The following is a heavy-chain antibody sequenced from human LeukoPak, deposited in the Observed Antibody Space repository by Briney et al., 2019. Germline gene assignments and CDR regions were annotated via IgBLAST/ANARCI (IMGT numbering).Heavy chain of an antibody. CDR1: GFIFSDYY. D-gene: IGHD3-3*01. Sequence: GGSLRLSCAASGFIFSDYYMSWIRQTPGKGLEWVSYMSSTGSTKYYADSVKGRFTISRDNAKNSLYLQMNSLRAEDTALYYCARGGITIFGVVSYMDVWGKGTTVTVSS. V-gene: IGHV3-11*01. CDR2: MSSTGSTK. J-gene: IGHJ6*03. CDR3: ARGGITIFGVVSYMDV.